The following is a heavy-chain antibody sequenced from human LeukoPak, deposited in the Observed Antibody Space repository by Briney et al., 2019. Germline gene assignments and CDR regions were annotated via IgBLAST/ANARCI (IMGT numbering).Heavy chain of an antibody. CDR3: AKYYYYGSGSYYMGFDYFDH. D-gene: IGHD3-10*01. CDR2: IKSKTDGGTT. V-gene: IGHV3-15*01. Sequence: PGGSLRLSCAASGFTFSNAWMSWVRQAPGKGLEWVGRIKSKTDGGTTDYAAPVKGRFTISRDNSKNTLYLQMNSLRAEDTAVYYCAKYYYYGSGSYYMGFDYFDHWGQGTLLTVSS. CDR1: GFTFSNAW. J-gene: IGHJ4*02.